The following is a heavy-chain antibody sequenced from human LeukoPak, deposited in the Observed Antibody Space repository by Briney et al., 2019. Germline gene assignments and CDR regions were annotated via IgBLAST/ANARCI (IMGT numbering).Heavy chain of an antibody. V-gene: IGHV3-30*18. CDR3: AKDPTYCGGDCYSSGYFDY. Sequence: PGRSLRLSCAASGFTFSSYGMHWVRQAPGKGLEWVAVISYDGSNKYYADSVKGRFTISRDNSENTLYLQMNSLRAEDTAVYYCAKDPTYCGGDCYSSGYFDYWGQGTLVTVSS. CDR2: ISYDGSNK. CDR1: GFTFSSYG. J-gene: IGHJ4*02. D-gene: IGHD2-21*02.